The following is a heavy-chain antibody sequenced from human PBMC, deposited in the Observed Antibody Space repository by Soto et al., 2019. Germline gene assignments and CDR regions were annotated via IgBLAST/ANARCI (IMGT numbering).Heavy chain of an antibody. CDR2: ISYDGSNK. CDR3: AKVDQEYSSSSILGY. D-gene: IGHD6-6*01. CDR1: GFTFSSYG. V-gene: IGHV3-30*18. Sequence: QVQLVESGGGVVQPGRSLRLSCAASGFTFSSYGMHWVRQAPGKGLEWVAVISYDGSNKYYADSVKGRFTISRDNSKNTLYLQMNSLRAEDTAVYYCAKVDQEYSSSSILGYWGQGTLVTVSS. J-gene: IGHJ4*02.